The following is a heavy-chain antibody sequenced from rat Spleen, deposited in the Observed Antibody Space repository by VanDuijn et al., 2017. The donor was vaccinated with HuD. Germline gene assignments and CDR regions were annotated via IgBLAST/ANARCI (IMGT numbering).Heavy chain of an antibody. V-gene: IGHV3-1*01. Sequence: EVQLQESGPGLVKPSQSLSLTCSVTAYSITSSYKWNWIRKFPGNKMEWIGHISYSGSTNYNPSLKSRLSITRDKSKNQFFLQLNSVTTEDTATYYCARRRGQVYNNYFDYWGQGVMVTVSS. D-gene: IGHD1-10*01. CDR3: ARRRGQVYNNYFDY. CDR1: AYSITSSY. CDR2: ISYSGST. J-gene: IGHJ2*01.